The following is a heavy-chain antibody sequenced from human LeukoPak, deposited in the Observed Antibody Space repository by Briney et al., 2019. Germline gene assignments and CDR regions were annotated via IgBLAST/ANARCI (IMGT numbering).Heavy chain of an antibody. CDR3: ASSIVYCSSTSCYFN. Sequence: ASVWVSREASLYTFTGYFMHSVRQAPGQGVEWMGWFNPNSGGTNYAKKFQGRVTMTRDTSISTAYMELSRLRSDDTVVYYCASSIVYCSSTSCYFNWGQGTLVSVSS. CDR1: LYTFTGYF. D-gene: IGHD2-2*01. CDR2: FNPNSGGT. V-gene: IGHV1-2*02. J-gene: IGHJ1*01.